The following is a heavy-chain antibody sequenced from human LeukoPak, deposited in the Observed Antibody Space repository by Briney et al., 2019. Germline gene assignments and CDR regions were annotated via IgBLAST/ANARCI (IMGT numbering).Heavy chain of an antibody. CDR1: GYVFTGFY. J-gene: IGHJ4*02. D-gene: IGHD2-2*01. CDR2: LNPSSGDT. CDR3: ARVPDIYCPYTSCVDY. Sequence: ASVKVSCKASGYVFTGFYIHWVRQAPGEGLEWMGRLNPSSGDTIHAQKFQGRVTITRDTSISTAYMELSSLRSDDTAVYYCARVPDIYCPYTSCVDYWGQGTLVTVSS. V-gene: IGHV1-2*06.